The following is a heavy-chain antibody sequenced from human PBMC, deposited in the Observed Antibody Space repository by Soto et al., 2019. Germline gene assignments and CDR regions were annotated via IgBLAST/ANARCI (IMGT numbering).Heavy chain of an antibody. J-gene: IGHJ5*02. Sequence: QVQLQESGPGLVKPSETLSLTCTVSGGSISSYYWSWIRQPPGKGLEWIGCIDYSGSTNYNPSLKCRVTISLDTSKNQFSRKMSSVTAADTAVYYCARGRSGSWENWFYPWGQGTLVTVSS. V-gene: IGHV4-59*01. D-gene: IGHD6-13*01. CDR1: GGSISSYY. CDR2: IDYSGST. CDR3: ARGRSGSWENWFYP.